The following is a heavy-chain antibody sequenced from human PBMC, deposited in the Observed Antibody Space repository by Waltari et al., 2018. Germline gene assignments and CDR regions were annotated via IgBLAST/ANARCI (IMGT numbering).Heavy chain of an antibody. J-gene: IGHJ4*02. CDR3: AREERWPTRVLG. CDR1: GYSISSGYY. V-gene: IGHV4-38-2*02. CDR2: IYHSGST. D-gene: IGHD7-27*01. Sequence: QVQLQESGPGLVKPSETLSPTCAAPGYSISSGYYWGWIRQPPGKGLEWIGSIYHSGSTYYNPSLKSRVTISVDTSKNQFSLKLSSVTAADTAVYYCAREERWPTRVLGWGQGTLVTVSS.